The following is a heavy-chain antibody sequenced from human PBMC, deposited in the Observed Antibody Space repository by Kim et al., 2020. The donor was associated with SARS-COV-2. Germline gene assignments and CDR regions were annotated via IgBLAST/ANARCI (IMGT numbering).Heavy chain of an antibody. CDR2: ISWNSGSI. D-gene: IGHD3-10*01. J-gene: IGHJ4*02. Sequence: GGFLRLSCAASGFTFEDYAMHWVRQAPGKGLEWVSGISWNSGSIGYADSVKGRFTISRDNAKNSLYLQMNSLRAEDTALYYCAKYMGYYGSGSYYNAIDYWGQGTLVTVSS. CDR3: AKYMGYYGSGSYYNAIDY. CDR1: GFTFEDYA. V-gene: IGHV3-9*01.